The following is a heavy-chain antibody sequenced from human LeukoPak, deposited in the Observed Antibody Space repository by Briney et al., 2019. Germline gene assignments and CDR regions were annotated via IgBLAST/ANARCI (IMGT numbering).Heavy chain of an antibody. CDR3: AREGRFGGWDY. Sequence: PGGSLRLSCAPSGFIFSSYSFNWVRQAPGKGLEWVAHIGSTGSFVHYADSVKGRFTISRDNADNSLYLQMSSLRAEDTAVYYCAREGRFGGWDYWGRGTVVTVST. J-gene: IGHJ4*02. CDR1: GFIFSSYS. V-gene: IGHV3-48*01. D-gene: IGHD3-16*01. CDR2: IGSTGSFV.